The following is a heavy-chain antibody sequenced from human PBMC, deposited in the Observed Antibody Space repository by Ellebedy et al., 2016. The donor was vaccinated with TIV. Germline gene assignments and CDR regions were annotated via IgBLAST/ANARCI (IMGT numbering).Heavy chain of an antibody. J-gene: IGHJ5*02. Sequence: GESLKISCAASGVTLSGYWMHWVRQAPGKGLVWVSRIKSDGSSTNYADSVKGRFTISRDNSKNTLYLQMNSLRAEDTAVYYCARGHMTTVTTKMVDDWFDPWGQGTLVTVSS. V-gene: IGHV3-74*01. CDR3: ARGHMTTVTTKMVDDWFDP. CDR1: GVTLSGYW. D-gene: IGHD4-17*01. CDR2: IKSDGSST.